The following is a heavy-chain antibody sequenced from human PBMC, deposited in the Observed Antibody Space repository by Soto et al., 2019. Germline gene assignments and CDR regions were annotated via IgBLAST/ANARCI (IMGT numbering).Heavy chain of an antibody. D-gene: IGHD2-21*02. V-gene: IGHV1-46*01. J-gene: IGHJ4*02. Sequence: QVQLMQSGAEVKKPGASVKVSCKASGDTFTDYYIHWVRQAPGQGLEWMGTVNPSGGHTTYAQHFLGRGTMTRDTFTSTLYMELTSLTSDDPAIYYCARGGHVVVVTAALDYWGQGTLVTVSS. CDR3: ARGGHVVVVTAALDY. CDR2: VNPSGGHT. CDR1: GDTFTDYY.